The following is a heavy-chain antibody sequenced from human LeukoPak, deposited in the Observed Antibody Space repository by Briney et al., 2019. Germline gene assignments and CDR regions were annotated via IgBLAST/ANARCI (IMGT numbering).Heavy chain of an antibody. J-gene: IGHJ6*02. CDR2: ISAYNGNT. CDR1: GYTFTSYG. V-gene: IGHV1-18*01. Sequence: ASVKVSCKASGYTFTSYGISWVRQAPGQGLEWMGWISAYNGNTNYAQKLQGRVTMTTDTSTSTAYMELRSLRSDDTAVYYCARNRGYDSSGYYYDYYYGMDVWGQGTTVTVSS. CDR3: ARNRGYDSSGYYYDYYYGMDV. D-gene: IGHD3-22*01.